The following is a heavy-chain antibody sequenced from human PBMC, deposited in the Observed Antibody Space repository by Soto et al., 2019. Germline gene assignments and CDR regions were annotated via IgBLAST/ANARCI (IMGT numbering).Heavy chain of an antibody. CDR1: GGGFRIYS. V-gene: IGHV1-69*01. D-gene: IGHD2-15*01. J-gene: IGHJ1*01. CDR2: IIPIFGTA. CDR3: ARRSCSGGSCYYGEYFQH. Sequence: VNVTCKDSGGGFRIYSSSWVQQAHRQGLEWMGGIIPIFGTANYAQKFQGRVTITADESTSTAYMELSSLRSEDTAVYYCARRSCSGGSCYYGEYFQHWGQGTLVTVSS.